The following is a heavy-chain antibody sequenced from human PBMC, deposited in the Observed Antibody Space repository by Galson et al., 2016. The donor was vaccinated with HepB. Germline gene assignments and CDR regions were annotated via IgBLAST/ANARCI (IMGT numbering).Heavy chain of an antibody. CDR1: GITFSNYV. D-gene: IGHD2-21*02. CDR3: AKSLLGVTLVSYYYGMDV. Sequence: SLRLSYAASGITFSNYVMNWVRQAPGKGLEWVSAISGSGTNTYYEDSVKGRFTISRDNSKNTLFLQMNSLRAEDTAVYYCAKSLLGVTLVSYYYGMDVWGQGTTVTVSS. V-gene: IGHV3-23*01. J-gene: IGHJ6*02. CDR2: ISGSGTNT.